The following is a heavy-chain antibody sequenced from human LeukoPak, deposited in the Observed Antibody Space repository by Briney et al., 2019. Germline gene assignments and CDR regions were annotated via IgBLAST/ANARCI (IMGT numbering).Heavy chain of an antibody. CDR3: ARRLSYCSSTSCFSYYFDY. CDR2: INWNGGST. D-gene: IGHD2-2*01. Sequence: GGSLRLSCAASGFTFDDYGMSWVRQAPGRGVEGVSGINWNGGSTGYEDSVRGRFTISRDNPKNSLYLQMNSLRAEDTALYYCARRLSYCSSTSCFSYYFDYWGQGTLVTVSS. J-gene: IGHJ4*02. CDR1: GFTFDDYG. V-gene: IGHV3-20*04.